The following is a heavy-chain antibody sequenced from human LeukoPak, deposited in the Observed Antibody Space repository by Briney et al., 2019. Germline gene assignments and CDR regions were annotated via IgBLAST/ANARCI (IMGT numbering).Heavy chain of an antibody. J-gene: IGHJ4*02. V-gene: IGHV4-39*01. CDR2: IYYSGST. Sequence: PSETLSLTCTVSGGSISSSSYYWGWIRQPPGKGLEWIGSIYYSGSTYYNPSLKSRVTISVDTSKNQFSLRLSSVTAADTAVYSCARHKWFGTLYYFDYWGQGALVTVSS. D-gene: IGHD3-10*01. CDR3: ARHKWFGTLYYFDY. CDR1: GGSISSSSYY.